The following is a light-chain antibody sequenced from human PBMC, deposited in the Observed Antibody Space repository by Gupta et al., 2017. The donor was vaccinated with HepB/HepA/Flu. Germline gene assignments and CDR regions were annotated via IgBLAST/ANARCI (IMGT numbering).Light chain of an antibody. J-gene: IGLJ3*02. CDR1: RSDIGGFDA. CDR2: SVS. V-gene: IGLV2-14*03. Sequence: QSALTQPASVSGFAGQSITISCPVSRSDIGGFDAVSWYKHYPGKAPELLLYSVSNRPSGVYYRFSGSKSGNTASLTISGLQPEDEAYYYCSSFRTGLTLVVFGGGTKLTVL. CDR3: SSFRTGLTLVV.